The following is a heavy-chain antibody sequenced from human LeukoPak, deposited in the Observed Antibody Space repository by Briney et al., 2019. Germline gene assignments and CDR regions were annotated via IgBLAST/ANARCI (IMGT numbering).Heavy chain of an antibody. CDR3: AKEHVYGDNIKIYFEY. D-gene: IGHD4-17*01. V-gene: IGHV3-23*01. J-gene: IGHJ4*02. CDR2: ISASGGST. CDR1: GLPFSSSV. Sequence: GGSLRLSCATSGLPFSSSVMTWVRQAPGKGLEWVSAISASGGSTYYADSVKGRFTISRDNSKNTQYLQMNSLRAEDTAVYYCAKEHVYGDNIKIYFEYGGQGTLVTVSS.